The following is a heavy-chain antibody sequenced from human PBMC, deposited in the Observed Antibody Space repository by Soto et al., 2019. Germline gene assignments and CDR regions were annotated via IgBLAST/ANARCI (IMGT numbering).Heavy chain of an antibody. J-gene: IGHJ4*02. V-gene: IGHV1-69*01. CDR1: RGTFNRYA. Sequence: QVQLVQSGAEVKKPGSSVKVSCLASRGTFNRYAINWVRQAPGHGLEWLGALGPQFGTPNYAQKFQDRVTIVADESTTTTSMELRGLTSDDTAVYYCARQNRDTPMVPFDVWGQGTLVTVSS. CDR3: ARQNRDTPMVPFDV. D-gene: IGHD5-18*01. CDR2: LGPQFGTP.